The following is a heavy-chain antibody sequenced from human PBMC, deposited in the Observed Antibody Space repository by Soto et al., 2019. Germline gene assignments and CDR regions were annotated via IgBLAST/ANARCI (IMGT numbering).Heavy chain of an antibody. CDR1: RDTFTSYY. Sequence: ASVKVSCKAPRDTFTSYYINWVRQAPGQGLGWMGVINPHGGSTAYAQKFKGRVTLTRDTSASTVYMEVSSLTSEDTAMYYCARSSGGNFGIIIEGTNWFAPWGQGTLVTAPQ. D-gene: IGHD1-26*01. J-gene: IGHJ5*02. CDR3: ARSSGGNFGIIIEGTNWFAP. CDR2: INPHGGST. V-gene: IGHV1-46*01.